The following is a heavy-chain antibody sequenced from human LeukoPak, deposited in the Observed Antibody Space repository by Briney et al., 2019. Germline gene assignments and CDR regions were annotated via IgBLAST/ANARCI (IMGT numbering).Heavy chain of an antibody. Sequence: SETLSLTCTVSGGSISSYYWSWIRQPAGKGLEWIGRIYTSGSTNYNPSLKSRVTISVDKSKNQFSLKLSSVTAADTAVYYYARDPVLNYYDSSGREDYWGQGTLVTVSS. V-gene: IGHV4-4*07. D-gene: IGHD3-22*01. CDR1: GGSISSYY. CDR2: IYTSGST. CDR3: ARDPVLNYYDSSGREDY. J-gene: IGHJ4*02.